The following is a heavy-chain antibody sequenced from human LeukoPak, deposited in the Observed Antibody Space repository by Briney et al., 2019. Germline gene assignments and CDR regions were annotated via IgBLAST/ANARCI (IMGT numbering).Heavy chain of an antibody. CDR1: GFPFNSYW. V-gene: IGHV3-7*01. CDR3: ARIKDFWGGYIPSGRGGHFDY. CDR2: IKQDGSEK. J-gene: IGHJ4*02. D-gene: IGHD3-3*01. Sequence: GGSLRLSCVASGFPFNSYWMSWVRQAPGKGLEWVANIKQDGSEKYYVDSVKGRFTISRDNAKNSLYLQMNSLRADDTAVYYCARIKDFWGGYIPSGRGGHFDYWGQGTLVTVSS.